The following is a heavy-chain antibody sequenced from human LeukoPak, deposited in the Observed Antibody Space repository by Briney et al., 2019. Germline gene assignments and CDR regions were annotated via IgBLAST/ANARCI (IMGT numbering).Heavy chain of an antibody. D-gene: IGHD3-10*01. CDR3: AKDIEASGSDSWSPDFDY. J-gene: IGHJ4*02. Sequence: PGGSLRLPCAASGFTFDDYAMHWVRQAPGKGLEWVSGISWNSGSIGYADSVKGRFTISRDNAKNSLYLQMNSLRAEDTALYYCAKDIEASGSDSWSPDFDYWGQGTLVTVSS. CDR1: GFTFDDYA. CDR2: ISWNSGSI. V-gene: IGHV3-9*01.